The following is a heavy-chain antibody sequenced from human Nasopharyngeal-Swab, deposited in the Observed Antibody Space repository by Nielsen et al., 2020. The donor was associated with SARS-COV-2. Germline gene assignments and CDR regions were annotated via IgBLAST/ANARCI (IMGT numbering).Heavy chain of an antibody. CDR2: ISSSGITI. V-gene: IGHV3-48*03. CDR3: ASPLPLDY. Sequence: GGSLRLSCAASGFTSSSYAMSWARQAPGKGLEWISYISSSGITIYYADSVKGPFTISRDDAKNSLFLQMNSLRAEDTAVYYCASPLPLDYWGQGTLVTVSS. CDR1: GFTSSSYA. J-gene: IGHJ4*02.